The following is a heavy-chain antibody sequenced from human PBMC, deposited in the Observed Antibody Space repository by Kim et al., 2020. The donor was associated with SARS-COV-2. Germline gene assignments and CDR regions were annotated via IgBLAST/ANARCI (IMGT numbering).Heavy chain of an antibody. Sequence: GGSLRLSCAASGFTFSSYAMSWVRQAPGKGLEWVSAISGSGGSTYYADSVKGRFTISRDNSKNTLYLQMNSLRAEDTAVYYCAKDGEIPHYYYGSGSSHFDYWGQGTLVTVSS. CDR3: AKDGEIPHYYYGSGSSHFDY. J-gene: IGHJ4*02. V-gene: IGHV3-23*01. D-gene: IGHD3-10*01. CDR2: ISGSGGST. CDR1: GFTFSSYA.